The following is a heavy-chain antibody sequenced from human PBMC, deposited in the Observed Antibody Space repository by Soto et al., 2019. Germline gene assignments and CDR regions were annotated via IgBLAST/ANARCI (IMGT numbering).Heavy chain of an antibody. CDR1: GFTFSSYW. V-gene: IGHV3-74*01. CDR3: AREAAAGIFTYYYGMDV. Sequence: GGSLRLSCAASGFTFSSYWMHWVRQAPGKGLVWVSRINSDGSSTSYADSVKGRFTISRDNAKNTLYLQMNSLRAEDTAVYYCAREAAAGIFTYYYGMDVWGQGTTVTVSS. D-gene: IGHD6-13*01. CDR2: INSDGSST. J-gene: IGHJ6*02.